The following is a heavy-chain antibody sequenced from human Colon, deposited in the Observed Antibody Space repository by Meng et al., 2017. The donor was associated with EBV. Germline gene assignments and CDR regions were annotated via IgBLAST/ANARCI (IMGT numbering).Heavy chain of an antibody. J-gene: IGHJ5*02. Sequence: QVQFRESGSGLGRPSQTLSLTCAVSGDSITSGDYSWTWIRQPPGKGLEWIGYIYHGVNIYYTPSLRSRVTISVDKSRNQFSLKLTSVSAADTAVYYCVRDTRRGGGWFDPWGQGTLVTVSS. V-gene: IGHV4-30-2*01. CDR2: IYHGVNI. CDR1: GDSITSGDYS. CDR3: VRDTRRGGGWFDP. D-gene: IGHD3-10*01.